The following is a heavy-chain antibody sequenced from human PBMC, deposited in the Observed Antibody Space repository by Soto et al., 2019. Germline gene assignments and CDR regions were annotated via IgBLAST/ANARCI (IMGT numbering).Heavy chain of an antibody. CDR2: IIPVLGTT. D-gene: IGHD2-2*01. V-gene: IGHV1-69*01. CDR3: ARVGIPSVTAGWFDR. Sequence: QLQLVQSGAEATKPGSAVTVSCKASGGSLSTYAVTCVRQAPGQGLEWMGGIIPVLGTTTYAQNFQGRVTITAAESTNTAYLEVSSLTSEETAVYFCARVGIPSVTAGWFDRWGQGTLVTVSS. CDR1: GGSLSTYA. J-gene: IGHJ5*02.